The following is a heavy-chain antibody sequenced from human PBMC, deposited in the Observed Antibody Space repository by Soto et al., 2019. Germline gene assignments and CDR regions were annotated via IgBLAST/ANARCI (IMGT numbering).Heavy chain of an antibody. J-gene: IGHJ6*02. CDR1: GGSISSGGYS. D-gene: IGHD2-15*01. CDR3: ASLKRDGYCSGGSCYSGGYYYYYGMDV. CDR2: IYHSGST. V-gene: IGHV4-30-2*01. Sequence: LSLTCAVSGGSISSGGYSWSWIRQPPGKGLEWIGYIYHSGSTYYNPSLKSRVTISVDRSKNQFSLKLSSVTAADTAVYYCASLKRDGYCSGGSCYSGGYYYYYGMDVWGQGTTVTVSS.